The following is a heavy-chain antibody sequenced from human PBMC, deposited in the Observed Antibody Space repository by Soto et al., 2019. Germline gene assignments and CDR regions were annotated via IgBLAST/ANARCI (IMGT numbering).Heavy chain of an antibody. CDR3: AMSRHHSGYVPFDY. CDR2: ISAYNGNT. V-gene: IGHV1-18*01. D-gene: IGHD5-12*01. J-gene: IGHJ4*02. Sequence: ASVKVSCKASGYTFTSYGISWVRQAPGQGLEWMGWISAYNGNTNYAQKLQGRVTMTTDTSTSTAYMELRSLRSDDTAVYYCAMSRHHSGYVPFDYWGQGTLVTVSS. CDR1: GYTFTSYG.